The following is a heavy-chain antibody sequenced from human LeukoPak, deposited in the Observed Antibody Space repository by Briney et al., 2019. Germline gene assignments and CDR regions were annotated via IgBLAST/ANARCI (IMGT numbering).Heavy chain of an antibody. CDR3: ARWDSSLTYYFDY. V-gene: IGHV4-59*01. CDR2: IHYSGAT. CDR1: GGSINNYY. D-gene: IGHD3-22*01. Sequence: SETLSLTCSVSGGSINNYYWSWIRQPPGKGLEWIGYIHYSGATDYNPPFKSRVTISLDTSKNHFSLRQSSVTAADTAVYYCARWDSSLTYYFDYWGQGTLVTVSS. J-gene: IGHJ4*02.